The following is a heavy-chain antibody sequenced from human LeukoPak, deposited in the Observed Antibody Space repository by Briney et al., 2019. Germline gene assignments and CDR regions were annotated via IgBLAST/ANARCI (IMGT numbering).Heavy chain of an antibody. D-gene: IGHD3-10*01. CDR3: VAEEYGTGSYYTSAF. Sequence: SETLSLTCTVSSGCIGSVALYGGWIRQSPGRGLEWIGRVHYTRSYSGTTYYTPSLASRATVSTDRSKTLCSLKLTSVTAAHTAVYYCVAEEYGTGSYYTSAFWGKGDLVTASS. CDR1: SGCIGSVALY. V-gene: IGHV4-39*01. J-gene: IGHJ4*02. CDR2: VHYTRSYSGTT.